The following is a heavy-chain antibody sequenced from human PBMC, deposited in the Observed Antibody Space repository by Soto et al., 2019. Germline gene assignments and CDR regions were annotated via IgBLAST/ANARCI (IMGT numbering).Heavy chain of an antibody. CDR3: ARHDDMTLGSQDLDS. Sequence: QVQLQESGPGLVKPSGTLSLTCSVSGDSISNNKWWWLGRPPPGKGLGWIGEMHHSGSIHYNSSLKSRATLSVYKSRNQCYLQLTSVTAADTALYFCARHDDMTLGSQDLDSWGQGTLVTVSS. V-gene: IGHV4-4*02. J-gene: IGHJ4*02. CDR2: MHHSGSI. D-gene: IGHD1-1*01. CDR1: GDSISNNKW.